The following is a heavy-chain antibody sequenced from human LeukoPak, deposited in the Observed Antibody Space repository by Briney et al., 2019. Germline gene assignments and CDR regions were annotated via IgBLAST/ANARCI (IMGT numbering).Heavy chain of an antibody. CDR1: GGSFSGYY. V-gene: IGHV4-4*07. Sequence: SETLSLTCAVYGGSFSGYYWSWIRQPAGKGLEWIGRIYTSGSTNYNPSLKSRVTISVDTSKNQFSLKLSSVTAADAAVYYCARDSTGSSSGWYLWFDPWGQGTLVTVSS. CDR3: ARDSTGSSSGWYLWFDP. CDR2: IYTSGST. D-gene: IGHD6-19*01. J-gene: IGHJ5*02.